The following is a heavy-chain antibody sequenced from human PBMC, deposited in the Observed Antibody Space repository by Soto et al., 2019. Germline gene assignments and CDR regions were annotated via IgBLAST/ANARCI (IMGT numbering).Heavy chain of an antibody. CDR3: ARDGASSGFLGY. Sequence: SETLSLTCTVSGGSISSYYWSWIRQPPGKGLEWIGYIYYSGSTNYNPSLKSRVTISVDTSKNQFSLKLSSVTAADTAVYYCARDGASSGFLGYWGQGTLVTVSS. CDR2: IYYSGST. V-gene: IGHV4-59*01. CDR1: GGSISSYY. J-gene: IGHJ4*02. D-gene: IGHD3-22*01.